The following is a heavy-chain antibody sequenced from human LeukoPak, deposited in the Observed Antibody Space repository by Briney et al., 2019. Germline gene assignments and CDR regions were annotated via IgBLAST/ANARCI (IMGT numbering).Heavy chain of an antibody. CDR2: ISSSSSYI. CDR3: ARGTYYYDSSGYYRNY. D-gene: IGHD3-22*01. J-gene: IGHJ4*02. CDR1: GFTFSSYS. Sequence: GGSLRLSCAASGFTFSSYSMNWVRQAPGKGLEWVSSISSSSSYIYYADSVKGRFTISRDNAKNSLYLQMNSLRDEDTAVYYCARGTYYYDSSGYYRNYWGQGTLVTVSS. V-gene: IGHV3-21*01.